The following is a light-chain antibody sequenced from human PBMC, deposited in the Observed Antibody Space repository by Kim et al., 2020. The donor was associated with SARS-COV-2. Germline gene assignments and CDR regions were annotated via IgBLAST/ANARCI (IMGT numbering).Light chain of an antibody. CDR1: TGLSHNY. V-gene: IGKV3-20*01. CDR3: QQYNSSPYT. CDR2: GAS. Sequence: LSPGESATPSCGARTGLSHNYLAWYQHNPGQAPGILIYGASSGATGVADRFSGSGSGTDFTLTISRLEPEDFAVYYCQQYNSSPYTFGQGTKLEI. J-gene: IGKJ2*01.